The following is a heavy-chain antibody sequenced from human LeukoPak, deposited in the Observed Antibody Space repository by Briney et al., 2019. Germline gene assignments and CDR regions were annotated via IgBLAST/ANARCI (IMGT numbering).Heavy chain of an antibody. J-gene: IGHJ5*02. CDR2: IYTSGST. Sequence: SETLFLTCTVSGGSISSYYWSWIRQPPGKGLEWIGYIYTSGSTNYNPSLKSRVTISVDTSKNQFSLKLSSVTAADTAVYYCARPLRSGWFDPWGQGTLVTVSS. V-gene: IGHV4-4*09. D-gene: IGHD3-10*01. CDR1: GGSISSYY. CDR3: ARPLRSGWFDP.